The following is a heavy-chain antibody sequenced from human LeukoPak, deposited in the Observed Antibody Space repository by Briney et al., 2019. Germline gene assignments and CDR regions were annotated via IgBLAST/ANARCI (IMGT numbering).Heavy chain of an antibody. Sequence: GGSLRLSCAASGFTFSSYSMNWVRQAPGKGLEWVSSISSSSSYIYYADSVKGRFTISRDNAKNSLYLQMNSLRAEDTAVHYCARDPSIVGAPPLDYWGQGTLVTVSS. CDR3: ARDPSIVGAPPLDY. CDR1: GFTFSSYS. J-gene: IGHJ4*02. CDR2: ISSSSSYI. V-gene: IGHV3-21*01. D-gene: IGHD1-26*01.